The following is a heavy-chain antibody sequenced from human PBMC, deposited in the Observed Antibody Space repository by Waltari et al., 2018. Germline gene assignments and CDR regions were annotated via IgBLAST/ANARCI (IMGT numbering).Heavy chain of an antibody. CDR2: SIPILGIA. Sequence: QVQLVQSGAEVKKPGSSVKVSCKASGGTFSSYTISWVRQAPGQGLEWMGRSIPILGIANYAQKFQGRVTITADKSTSTAYMELSSLRAEDTAVYYCGRDVYGDYVGGGGGAFDIWGQGTMVTVSS. J-gene: IGHJ3*02. D-gene: IGHD4-17*01. CDR3: GRDVYGDYVGGGGGAFDI. V-gene: IGHV1-69*08. CDR1: GGTFSSYT.